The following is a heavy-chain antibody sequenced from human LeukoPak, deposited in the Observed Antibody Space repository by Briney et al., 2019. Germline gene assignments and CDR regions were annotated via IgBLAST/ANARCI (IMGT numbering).Heavy chain of an antibody. V-gene: IGHV1-18*01. CDR2: ISAYNGNT. Sequence: ASVKVSRKASGYSFTSYGITWVRQAPGQGLEWMGWISAYNGNTKYAQKLQGRVTMTTDSSTTTAYMELRSLRSDDTAVYYCARDHSYDTSGYDCWGQGTLVTVSS. J-gene: IGHJ4*02. CDR1: GYSFTSYG. D-gene: IGHD3-22*01. CDR3: ARDHSYDTSGYDC.